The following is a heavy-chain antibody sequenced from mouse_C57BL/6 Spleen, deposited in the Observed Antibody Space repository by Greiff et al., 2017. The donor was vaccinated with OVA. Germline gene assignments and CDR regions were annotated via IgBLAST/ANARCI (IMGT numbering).Heavy chain of an antibody. CDR2: IDPSDSYT. J-gene: IGHJ3*01. V-gene: IGHV1-69*01. D-gene: IGHD4-1*01. Sequence: VQLQQPGAELVMPGASVKLSCKASGYTFTSYWMHWVKQRPGQGLEWIGEIDPSDSYTNYNQKFKGKSTLTVDKSSSTAYMQLSSLTSEDSAVYYCARGTTGTEFAYWGQGTLVTVSA. CDR1: GYTFTSYW. CDR3: ARGTTGTEFAY.